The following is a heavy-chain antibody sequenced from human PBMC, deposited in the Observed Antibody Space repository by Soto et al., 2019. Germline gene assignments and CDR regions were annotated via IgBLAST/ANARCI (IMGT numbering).Heavy chain of an antibody. CDR2: IYYSGST. D-gene: IGHD3-22*01. V-gene: IGHV4-61*01. J-gene: IGHJ4*02. CDR1: GGSVSNGSFY. CDR3: ARVRSSGYYGLLDY. Sequence: PSETLSLTCADSGGSVSNGSFYWSWIRQPPGERLEWIGNIYYSGSTNYNPSLKSRVTISVYTSKNQFSLKLTSVTAADTAVYYCARVRSSGYYGLLDYWGQGTLVTVSS.